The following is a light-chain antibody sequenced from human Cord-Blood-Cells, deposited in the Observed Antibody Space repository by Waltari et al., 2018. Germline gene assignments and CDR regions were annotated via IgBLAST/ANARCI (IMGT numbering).Light chain of an antibody. J-gene: IGLJ3*02. CDR1: SGHSSYA. Sequence: QLVLTQSPSASASLRASVKLTCTLSSGHSSYAIAWHPQQPEKGPRYLMKLNSDGSHSKGDGIPDRFSGSSSGAERYLTISSLQSEDEADYYCQTWGTGSWVFGGGTKLTVL. CDR3: QTWGTGSWV. CDR2: LNSDGSH. V-gene: IGLV4-69*01.